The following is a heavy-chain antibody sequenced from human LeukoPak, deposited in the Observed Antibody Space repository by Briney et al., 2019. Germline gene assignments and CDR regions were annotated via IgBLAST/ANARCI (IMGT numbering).Heavy chain of an antibody. V-gene: IGHV3-23*01. D-gene: IGHD3-3*01. CDR3: AKEKYDFWSGYPSPFDY. J-gene: IGHJ4*02. CDR2: ISGSGGST. CDR1: GFTFSSYA. Sequence: GGSLRLSCAASGFTFSSYAMSWVRQAPGKGLEWVSAISGSGGSTYYADSVKGRFTISRDNSKNTLYLQMNSLRAEDTAVYYCAKEKYDFWSGYPSPFDYWGQGTLVTVSS.